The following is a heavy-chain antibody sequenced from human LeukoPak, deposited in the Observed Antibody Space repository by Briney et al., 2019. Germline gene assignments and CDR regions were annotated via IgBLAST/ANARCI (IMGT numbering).Heavy chain of an antibody. J-gene: IGHJ3*01. D-gene: IGHD2-8*01. Sequence: PGGSLRLSCAASPFSSTTYSMNTVRQAPGKGLEWVSSISTSSSYIYYADSLKGRFTISRDNAKNSLYLQMNSLRAEDTAVYYCASDLSVRRGGWGQGTMVTVSS. CDR3: ASDLSVRRGG. V-gene: IGHV3-21*01. CDR1: PFSSTTYS. CDR2: ISTSSSYI.